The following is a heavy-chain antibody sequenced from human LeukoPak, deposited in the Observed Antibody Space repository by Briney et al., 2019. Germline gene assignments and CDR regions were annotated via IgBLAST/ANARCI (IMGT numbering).Heavy chain of an antibody. J-gene: IGHJ5*02. V-gene: IGHV1-2*02. CDR3: ARVVGFFCSSTSCYWDGNWFDP. Sequence: ASVKVSCKASGYTFTGYYMHWVRQAPGQGLEWMGWINPNSGGTNYAQKLQGRVTMTTDTSTSTAYMELRSLRSDDTAVYYCARVVGFFCSSTSCYWDGNWFDPWGQGTLVTVSS. CDR2: INPNSGGT. CDR1: GYTFTGYY. D-gene: IGHD2-2*01.